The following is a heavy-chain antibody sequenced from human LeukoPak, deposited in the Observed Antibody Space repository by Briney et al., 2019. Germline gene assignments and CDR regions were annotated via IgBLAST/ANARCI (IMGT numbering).Heavy chain of an antibody. CDR1: GYTFTSYD. Sequence: GASVEVSCKASGYTFTSYDINWVRQATGQGLEWVGWMNPNSGNTGYAQKFQGRVTMTRNTSISTAYMELSSLRSEDTAVYYCARGSRYGSGSYCGYWGQGTLVTVSS. V-gene: IGHV1-8*01. CDR3: ARGSRYGSGSYCGY. CDR2: MNPNSGNT. D-gene: IGHD3-10*01. J-gene: IGHJ4*02.